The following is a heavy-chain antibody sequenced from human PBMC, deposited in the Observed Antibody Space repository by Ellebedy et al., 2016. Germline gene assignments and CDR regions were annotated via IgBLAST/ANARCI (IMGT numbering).Heavy chain of an antibody. Sequence: ASVKVSCKASGYSFTTYYIDWVRQAPGQGLEWLGKVNPSDGSAGYAQKFQGRVTMTRNTSTNTVYMELSSLRSEDTAAYYCARFPSYWGQGTPVTVSS. CDR2: VNPSDGSA. J-gene: IGHJ1*01. V-gene: IGHV1-46*01. CDR1: GYSFTTYY. CDR3: ARFPSY.